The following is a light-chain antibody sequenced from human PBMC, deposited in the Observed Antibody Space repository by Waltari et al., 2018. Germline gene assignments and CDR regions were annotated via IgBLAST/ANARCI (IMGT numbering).Light chain of an antibody. CDR2: DVT. Sequence: QSALTQPASVSGSPEQSIPISCTGTTSDVGSYNYVSWYQPHPGKAPKLMIYDVTNRPSGVSNRFSGSKSGNTASLTISGLQAEDEADYYCSSYTSINTLVVFGGGTKLTVL. CDR1: TSDVGSYNY. V-gene: IGLV2-14*03. CDR3: SSYTSINTLVV. J-gene: IGLJ2*01.